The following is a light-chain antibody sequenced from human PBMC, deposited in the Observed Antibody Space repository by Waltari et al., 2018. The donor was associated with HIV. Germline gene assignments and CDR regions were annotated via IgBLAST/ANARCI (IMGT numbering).Light chain of an antibody. CDR1: SSDVGSYNL. V-gene: IGLV2-23*01. CDR3: CSYTGSSTRRPYV. Sequence: QSALTQPASVSGSPGQSITISCTGTSSDVGSYNLVSWYQQHPGKAPKVMIYEGSKRPSAFSNRFPGSKSGNTASLTISGLQAEDEADYYCCSYTGSSTRRPYVFGTGTKVTVL. J-gene: IGLJ1*01. CDR2: EGS.